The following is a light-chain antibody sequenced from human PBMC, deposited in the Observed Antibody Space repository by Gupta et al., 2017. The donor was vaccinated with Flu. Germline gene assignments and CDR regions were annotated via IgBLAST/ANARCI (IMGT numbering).Light chain of an antibody. J-gene: IGKJ3*01. CDR3: QQFDDGPHIS. Sequence: DRVAITCQANEDISNYLSWYQQKPGKAPKLLIYETSTLEKGVPSRFSGTGSGLEFTLTINNLQAEDTATYFCQQFDDGPHISFGPGTKVDV. CDR1: EDISNY. CDR2: ETS. V-gene: IGKV1-33*01.